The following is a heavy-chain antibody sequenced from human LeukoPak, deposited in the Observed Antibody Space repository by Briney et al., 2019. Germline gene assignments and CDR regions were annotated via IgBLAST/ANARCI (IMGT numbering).Heavy chain of an antibody. CDR2: IKEDGSEK. CDR1: GFTFSNFW. V-gene: IGHV3-7*01. J-gene: IGHJ3*02. D-gene: IGHD4-23*01. CDR3: ARVMADYGGKGNDAFDI. Sequence: GGSLRLSCAVSGFTFSNFWMSWVRQAPGKGLEWVANIKEDGSEKYYVDSVKGRFTISRDNGQNSLYLQMNSLRAEDTALYHCARVMADYGGKGNDAFDIWGQGTMVTVSS.